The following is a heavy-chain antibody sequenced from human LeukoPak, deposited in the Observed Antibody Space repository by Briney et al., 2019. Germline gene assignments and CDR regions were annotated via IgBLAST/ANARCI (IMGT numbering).Heavy chain of an antibody. D-gene: IGHD6-6*01. CDR2: ITSGTTYI. Sequence: GGSLRLSCAASGFTVSSNYMNWVRQSPEKGLEWVSSITSGTTYIYYADSVRGRFTLSRDNAKNSLYLQMNSLRAEDTAVYYCARWPYSSSYYFDYWGQGTLVTVSS. CDR3: ARWPYSSSYYFDY. V-gene: IGHV3-21*01. J-gene: IGHJ4*02. CDR1: GFTVSSNY.